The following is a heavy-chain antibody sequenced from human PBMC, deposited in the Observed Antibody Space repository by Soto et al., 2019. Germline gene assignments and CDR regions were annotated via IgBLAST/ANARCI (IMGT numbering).Heavy chain of an antibody. J-gene: IGHJ5*02. Sequence: SEILSLTCTVSGGSVSSGSYYWTWIRQPPGKGLEWIGYISYTGTTNYNPSLKSRVTISVDTSKNQFSLRLSSVTPADTALYYCEKLVAVAGTDDWFDPWGQGTLVNVSS. V-gene: IGHV4-61*01. CDR3: EKLVAVAGTDDWFDP. D-gene: IGHD6-19*01. CDR1: GGSVSSGSYY. CDR2: ISYTGTT.